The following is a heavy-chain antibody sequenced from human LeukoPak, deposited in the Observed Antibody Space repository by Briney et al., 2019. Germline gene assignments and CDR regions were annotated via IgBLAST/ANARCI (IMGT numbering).Heavy chain of an antibody. D-gene: IGHD2-15*01. CDR1: GGSISSYY. J-gene: IGHJ6*02. CDR2: IYTSGST. Sequence: PSETLSLTCTVSGGSISSYYWSWIRQPAGKGLEWIGRIYTSGSTNYNPSLKSRVTMSVDTSKNQFSLKLSSVTAADTAVYYCARDSPYCSGGSCYNYYYGMDVWGQGTTVTVSS. V-gene: IGHV4-4*07. CDR3: ARDSPYCSGGSCYNYYYGMDV.